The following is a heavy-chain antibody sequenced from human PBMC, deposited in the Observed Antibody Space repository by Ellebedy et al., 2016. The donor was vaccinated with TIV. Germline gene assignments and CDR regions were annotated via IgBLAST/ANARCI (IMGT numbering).Heavy chain of an antibody. Sequence: PGGSLRLSCAASGFSFRSYWMSWVRQAPGKGLEWVANIYHGGSQQYYVDSVKGRFTISRDNAKNLLYLQMDSLRAEDTAVDYCARRGSYGDYAVQINNWFDPWGRGTLVTVSS. J-gene: IGHJ5*02. CDR3: ARRGSYGDYAVQINNWFDP. CDR2: IYHGGSQQ. CDR1: GFSFRSYW. D-gene: IGHD4-17*01. V-gene: IGHV3-7*01.